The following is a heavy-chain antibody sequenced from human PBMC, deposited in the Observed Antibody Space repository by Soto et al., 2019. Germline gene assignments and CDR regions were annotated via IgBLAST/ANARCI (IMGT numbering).Heavy chain of an antibody. CDR2: IRSRANNYAT. CDR1: GLIFSGSA. CDR3: ARGQQAAIGDYYYHGLDV. J-gene: IGHJ6*02. D-gene: IGHD3-10*01. V-gene: IGHV3-73*02. Sequence: EVRLVESGGGLVQPGGSLKLSCAASGLIFSGSAIHWFRQAPGKGPEGFARIRSRANNYATSSGASVRGRFTFFRDDSKNMAYLQMNTLKTEDTAIYYCARGQQAAIGDYYYHGLDVWGQGTSVTVSS.